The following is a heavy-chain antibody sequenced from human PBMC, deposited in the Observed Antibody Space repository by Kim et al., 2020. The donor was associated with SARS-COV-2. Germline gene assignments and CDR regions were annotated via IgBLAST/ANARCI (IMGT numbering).Heavy chain of an antibody. Sequence: GGSLRHSCAASSFTFGHFAMNWVRQAPGKGLEWISSISDSGDSTYYADSVKGRFTISRDNSKNTLFLQMNSLRADDTAIYYCAKDLNLGFDSWGQGTLVTVSA. V-gene: IGHV3-23*01. CDR2: ISDSGDST. CDR1: SFTFGHFA. D-gene: IGHD7-27*01. J-gene: IGHJ4*02. CDR3: AKDLNLGFDS.